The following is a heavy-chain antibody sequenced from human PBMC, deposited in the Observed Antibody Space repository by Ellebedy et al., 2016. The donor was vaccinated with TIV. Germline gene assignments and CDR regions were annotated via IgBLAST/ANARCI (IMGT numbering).Heavy chain of an antibody. D-gene: IGHD6-6*01. Sequence: PGGSLRLSCAASGFTVSNNYMRRVRQAPGKGLEWVSLIDSTGDTHYADFVKGRFTIARDNSKNTLYLQMNSLRVEDTAVYYCARDGGAARTAPPDYWGQGTLVTVSS. CDR2: IDSTGDT. V-gene: IGHV3-66*01. CDR3: ARDGGAARTAPPDY. J-gene: IGHJ4*02. CDR1: GFTVSNNY.